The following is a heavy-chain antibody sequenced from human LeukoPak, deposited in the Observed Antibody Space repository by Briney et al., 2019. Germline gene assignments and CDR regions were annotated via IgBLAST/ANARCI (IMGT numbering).Heavy chain of an antibody. V-gene: IGHV3-53*05. CDR3: ARSRHSSSFWIDY. CDR2: IYSGGST. Sequence: GGSLRLSCAASGFTVSSNYTSWVRQAPGKGLEWVSVIYSGGSTYYADSVKGRFTISRDNSKNTLYLQMGSLRAEDMAVYYCARSRHSSSFWIDYWGQGTLVTVSS. D-gene: IGHD6-6*01. J-gene: IGHJ4*02. CDR1: GFTVSSNY.